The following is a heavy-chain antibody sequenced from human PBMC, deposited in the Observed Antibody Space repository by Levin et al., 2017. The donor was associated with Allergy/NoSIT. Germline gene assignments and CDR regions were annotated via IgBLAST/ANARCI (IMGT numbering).Heavy chain of an antibody. J-gene: IGHJ3*02. V-gene: IGHV1-69*04. CDR3: ARKVDYYGSGRFLWAALDAFDI. Sequence: SVKVSCKASGGTFSSYAISWVRQAPGQGLEWMGRIIPILGIANYAQKFQGRVTITADKSTSTAYMELSSLRSEDTAVYYWARKVDYYGSGRFLWAALDAFDIWGQGTMVTVSS. CDR2: IIPILGIA. CDR1: GGTFSSYA. D-gene: IGHD3-10*01.